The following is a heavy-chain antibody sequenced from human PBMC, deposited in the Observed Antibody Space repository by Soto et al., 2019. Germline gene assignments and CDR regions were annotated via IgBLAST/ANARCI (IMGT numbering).Heavy chain of an antibody. D-gene: IGHD1-26*01. CDR3: ARGYYLRWGWFDP. J-gene: IGHJ5*02. V-gene: IGHV3-21*01. Sequence: GGSLRLSCAASGFTFSSYSMNWVRQAPGKGLEWVSSISSSSSYIYYADSVKGRFTISRDNAKNSLYLQMNSLRAEDTAVYYCARGYYLRWGWFDPWGQGTLVTVSS. CDR2: ISSSSSYI. CDR1: GFTFSSYS.